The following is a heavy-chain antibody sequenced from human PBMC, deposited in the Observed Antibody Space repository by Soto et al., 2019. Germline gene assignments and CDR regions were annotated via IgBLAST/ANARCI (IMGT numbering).Heavy chain of an antibody. Sequence: PGGSLRLSCAASGFTFSSYAMSWVRQAPGKGLEWVSTFTRSGNTFYADSVRGRFTISRDNSKNTLSLQMDSLRAEDTAVFYCAREFAPGSPNYDYWGLGTLVTVSS. CDR1: GFTFSSYA. CDR2: FTRSGNT. J-gene: IGHJ4*02. D-gene: IGHD3-10*01. CDR3: AREFAPGSPNYDY. V-gene: IGHV3-23*01.